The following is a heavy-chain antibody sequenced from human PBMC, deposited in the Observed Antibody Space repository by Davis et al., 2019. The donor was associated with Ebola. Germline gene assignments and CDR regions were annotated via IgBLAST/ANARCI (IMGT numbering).Heavy chain of an antibody. CDR3: ARDHRVVVVAATGWFDP. Sequence: PGGSLRLSCAASGFTFSSYSMNWVRQAPGKGLEWVSYISSSSSTIYYADSVKGRFTISRDNAKNSLYLQMNSLRDEDTAVYYCARDHRVVVVAATGWFDPWGQGTLVTVSS. CDR1: GFTFSSYS. J-gene: IGHJ5*02. V-gene: IGHV3-48*02. CDR2: ISSSSSTI. D-gene: IGHD2-15*01.